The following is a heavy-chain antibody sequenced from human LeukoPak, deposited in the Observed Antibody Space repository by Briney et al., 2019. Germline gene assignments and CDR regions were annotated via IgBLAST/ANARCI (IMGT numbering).Heavy chain of an antibody. CDR3: ASLAGSGSYWGREDASDI. CDR1: GGSFSGYY. D-gene: IGHD3-10*01. V-gene: IGHV4-34*01. CDR2: ISHSGST. Sequence: PSETLSLTCAVYGGSFSGYYWSWIRQPPGKGLEWIGEISHSGSTNYNPSLKSRVTISVDTSKNQFSLKLSSVTAADTAVYYCASLAGSGSYWGREDASDIWGQGTMVIVSS. J-gene: IGHJ3*02.